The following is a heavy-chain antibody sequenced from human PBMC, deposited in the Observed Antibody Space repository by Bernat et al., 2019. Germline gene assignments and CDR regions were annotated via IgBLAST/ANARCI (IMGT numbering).Heavy chain of an antibody. V-gene: IGHV1-69*06. D-gene: IGHD5-12*01. CDR2: ISPIFGTA. CDR3: AREAYSGYDCGAFDI. CDR1: GGTFSSYA. Sequence: QVQLVQSGAEVKKPGSSLKVSCKASGGTFSSYAISWVRQAPGQGLEWMGGISPIFGTANYAQKFLGSVTITADKSSKTTYLELSSLRSEDTTVFYCAREAYSGYDCGAFDIWGQGTMVTVSS. J-gene: IGHJ3*02.